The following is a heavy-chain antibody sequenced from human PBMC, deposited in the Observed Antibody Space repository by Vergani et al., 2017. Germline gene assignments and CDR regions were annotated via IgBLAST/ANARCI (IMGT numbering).Heavy chain of an antibody. V-gene: IGHV3-23*01. J-gene: IGHJ3*02. D-gene: IGHD1-26*01. CDR2: ISGSGVST. CDR1: GFTFSSYA. CDR3: AKGREWELQACDM. Sequence: EVQLLESGGGLVQPGGSLRLSCAASGFTFSSYAMSWVRQAPGKGLEWVSVISGSGVSTYYADSVKGRFTISRDNSKNTLFLQMTSLRAEDTAIYYWAKGREWELQACDMWGQGTMVTVSS.